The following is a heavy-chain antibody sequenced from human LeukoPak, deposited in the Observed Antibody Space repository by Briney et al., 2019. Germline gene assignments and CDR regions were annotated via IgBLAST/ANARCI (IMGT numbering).Heavy chain of an antibody. Sequence: PSETLSLTCAVSGGSFSGYYWSWIRQPPGKGLEWIGEINHSGSTNYNPSLKSRVTISVDTSKNQFSLKLSSVTAADTAVYYCASGFDGYNLWGQGTLVTVSS. D-gene: IGHD5-24*01. CDR1: GGSFSGYY. CDR2: INHSGST. J-gene: IGHJ4*02. CDR3: ASGFDGYNL. V-gene: IGHV4-34*01.